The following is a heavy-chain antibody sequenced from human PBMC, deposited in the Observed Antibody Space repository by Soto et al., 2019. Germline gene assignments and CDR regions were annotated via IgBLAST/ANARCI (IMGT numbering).Heavy chain of an antibody. V-gene: IGHV1-69*01. Sequence: QVQLVQSGAEVKKPGSSVRVSCTASGGNFSKSALSWVRQAPGQGLEWVGGIIPPFDEADYAPRFKGRVTITADESTTPAYLDLSSLKSDDTAIYYCASAWPRGPMIENDSDNCGMDVWGQGTTVTVSS. D-gene: IGHD3-22*01. CDR2: IIPPFDEA. J-gene: IGHJ6*02. CDR3: ASAWPRGPMIENDSDNCGMDV. CDR1: GGNFSKSA.